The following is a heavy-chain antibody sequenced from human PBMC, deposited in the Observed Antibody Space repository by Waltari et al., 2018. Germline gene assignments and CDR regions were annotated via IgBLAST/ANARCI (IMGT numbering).Heavy chain of an antibody. V-gene: IGHV4-38-2*01. CDR3: ARARGDIAARGGYYFDY. D-gene: IGHD6-6*01. CDR1: GYSISSGYY. Sequence: QVQLQESGPGLVKPSETLSLTCAVSGYSISSGYYWGWLRQPPGKGLEWIGSIYHSGSTYYNPSLKSRVTISVDTSKNQFSLKLSSVTAADTAVYYCARARGDIAARGGYYFDYWGQGTLVTVSS. J-gene: IGHJ4*02. CDR2: IYHSGST.